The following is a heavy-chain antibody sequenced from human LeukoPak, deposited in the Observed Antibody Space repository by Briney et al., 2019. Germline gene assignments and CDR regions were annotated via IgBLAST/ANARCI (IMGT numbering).Heavy chain of an antibody. D-gene: IGHD5-18*01. V-gene: IGHV1-18*01. CDR3: ASYVDTSMVFDY. Sequence: ASVKVSCKASGYTFTNYGISWVRQAPGQGLEWMGWISPYNGNTNYAQKLQGRVTIPTDTSTSTAYIELRSLRSDDTAVYYCASYVDTSMVFDYWGQGTLVTVSS. J-gene: IGHJ4*02. CDR2: ISPYNGNT. CDR1: GYTFTNYG.